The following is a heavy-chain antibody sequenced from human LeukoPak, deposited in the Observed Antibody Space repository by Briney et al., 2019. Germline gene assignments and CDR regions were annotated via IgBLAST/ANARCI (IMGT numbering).Heavy chain of an antibody. CDR2: IYYSGST. CDR3: ARGPRGYGPIAVAGIKYFQH. CDR1: GGSISSSSYY. Sequence: KPSETLSLTCTVSGGSISSSSYYWGWIRQPPGKGLEWIGSIYYSGSTYYNPSLKSRVTISVDTSKNQFSLKLSSVTAADTAVYYCARGPRGYGPIAVAGIKYFQHWGQGTLVTVSS. V-gene: IGHV4-39*07. J-gene: IGHJ1*01. D-gene: IGHD6-19*01.